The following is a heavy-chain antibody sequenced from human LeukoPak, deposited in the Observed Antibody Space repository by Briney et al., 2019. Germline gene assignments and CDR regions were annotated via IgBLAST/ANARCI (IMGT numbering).Heavy chain of an antibody. CDR1: GGSISSDTYF. J-gene: IGHJ4*02. CDR3: ARVHSSGWFFGVDY. D-gene: IGHD6-19*01. V-gene: IGHV4-61*10. CDR2: ISSTGRT. Sequence: SETLSLTCTVSGGSISSDTYFWSWIRQPAGKGLEWIGRISSTGRTDYNPSLTSRVTISVDTSKNEFSTKLSSVTAADTAVYYCARVHSSGWFFGVDYWGQGTLVTVSS.